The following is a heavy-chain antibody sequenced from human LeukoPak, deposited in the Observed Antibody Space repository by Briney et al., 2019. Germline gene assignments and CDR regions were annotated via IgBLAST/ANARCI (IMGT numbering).Heavy chain of an antibody. Sequence: SVKVSCKASGGTFSSYAISWVRQAPGQGLEWMGGIIPIFGTANYAQKFQGRVTITADESTSTAYMELSSLRSEDTAMYYCARRYYYDSSGYYSPFDAFDIWGQGTMVTVSS. D-gene: IGHD3-22*01. CDR2: IIPIFGTA. CDR3: ARRYYYDSSGYYSPFDAFDI. CDR1: GGTFSSYA. V-gene: IGHV1-69*01. J-gene: IGHJ3*02.